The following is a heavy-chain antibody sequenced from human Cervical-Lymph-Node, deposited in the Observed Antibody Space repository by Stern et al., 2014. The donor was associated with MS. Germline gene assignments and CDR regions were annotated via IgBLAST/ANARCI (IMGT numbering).Heavy chain of an antibody. CDR3: ARMSFKVFVDPMDYFDY. V-gene: IGHV1-2*02. Sequence: QVQLVQSGAEVKKPGASVKVSCKPSGYIFTDYYIHWVRQAPGPGLEWMGWINTKTGGTHYAQKFQGRVTMTRDTSISTAYMELRRLRSDDAAVYYCARMSFKVFVDPMDYFDYWGQGTLVTVSS. D-gene: IGHD3/OR15-3a*01. CDR1: GYIFTDYY. CDR2: INTKTGGT. J-gene: IGHJ4*02.